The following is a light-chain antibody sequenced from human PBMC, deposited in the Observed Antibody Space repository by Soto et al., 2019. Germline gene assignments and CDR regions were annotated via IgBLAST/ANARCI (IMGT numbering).Light chain of an antibody. V-gene: IGKV1-39*01. CDR3: QQSYSPSS. CDR1: QSISGH. J-gene: IGKJ3*01. Sequence: DIQITQSPSSLSASAGDRVTITCRASQSISGHLNWYQQKPAEAPKLLIYAASILHTGVPSRFRGSGSGTDFTLTISSLQPEDFATYFCQQSYSPSSFGPGTKVDIK. CDR2: AAS.